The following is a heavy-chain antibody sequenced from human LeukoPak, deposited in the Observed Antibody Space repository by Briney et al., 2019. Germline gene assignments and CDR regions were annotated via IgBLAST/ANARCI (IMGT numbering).Heavy chain of an antibody. CDR2: MNPNSGNT. CDR1: GYTFTSYD. D-gene: IGHD6-6*01. Sequence: ASVKVSCKASGYTFTSYDINWVRQATGQGLEWMGWMNPNSGNTGYAQKFQGRVTITRNTSISTAYMELSSLRSEDTAVYYCARGGRGGSSSSPNYYYYMDVWGKGTTVTVSS. V-gene: IGHV1-8*03. J-gene: IGHJ6*03. CDR3: ARGGRGGSSSSPNYYYYMDV.